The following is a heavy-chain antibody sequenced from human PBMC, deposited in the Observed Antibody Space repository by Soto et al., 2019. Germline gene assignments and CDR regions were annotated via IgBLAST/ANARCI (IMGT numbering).Heavy chain of an antibody. CDR3: ATSRGFYAAMDV. CDR1: GGSFRTYA. V-gene: IGHV1-69*01. Sequence: QVQLGQSGSEVKKPGSSVKVSCKSSGGSFRTYAISWVRQAPGQGLEWMGGIMAVFGTATYTQSFQGRVTITADESTSTSYMELSGLTSGDTAIYYCATSRGFYAAMDVWGQGTTVTVSS. J-gene: IGHJ6*02. D-gene: IGHD3-16*01. CDR2: IMAVFGTA.